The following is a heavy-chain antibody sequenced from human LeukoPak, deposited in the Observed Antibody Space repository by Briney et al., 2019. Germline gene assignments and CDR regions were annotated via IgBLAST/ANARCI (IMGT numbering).Heavy chain of an antibody. J-gene: IGHJ4*02. D-gene: IGHD6-19*01. CDR3: ARLGEQWLVLDY. CDR2: IKQDGSEK. V-gene: IGHV3-7*03. CDR1: GFTFSSYW. Sequence: GGSLRLSCAASGFTFSSYWMSWVRQAPGKGLEWVVNIKQDGSEKYYVDSVKGRFTISRGNAKNSLYLQMNSLRAEDTAVYYCARLGEQWLVLDYWGQGTLVTVSS.